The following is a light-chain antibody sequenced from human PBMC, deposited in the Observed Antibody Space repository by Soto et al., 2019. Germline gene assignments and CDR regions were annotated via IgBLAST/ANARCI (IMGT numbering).Light chain of an antibody. Sequence: QSVLTQPASVSGSPGQSITISSTGTSSGFGNYNLVSWYQQHPGKVPKLILFEVHKRPSGVSGRFSGSKSGNTASLTISGLQAEDEADYYCCSFTSSNTHVFGTGTKVTVL. J-gene: IGLJ1*01. CDR3: CSFTSSNTHV. V-gene: IGLV2-23*02. CDR2: EVH. CDR1: SSGFGNYNL.